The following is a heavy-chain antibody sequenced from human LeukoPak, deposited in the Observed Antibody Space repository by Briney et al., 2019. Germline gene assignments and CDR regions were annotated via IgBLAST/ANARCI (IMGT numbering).Heavy chain of an antibody. V-gene: IGHV4-4*02. D-gene: IGHD4-17*01. CDR1: GGSISSSNW. Sequence: MTAETLSLTCAVSGGSISSSNWWCWVRQPPGKGLEWFGEIYHSGSTKYNPSLKSRVTISVDKSKNQFSLKLGCVTAPDTAVNYCGGDLRYGDMRYYYYLIHVWRKETTVSVSS. J-gene: IGHJ6*03. CDR3: GGDLRYGDMRYYYYLIHV. CDR2: IYHSGST.